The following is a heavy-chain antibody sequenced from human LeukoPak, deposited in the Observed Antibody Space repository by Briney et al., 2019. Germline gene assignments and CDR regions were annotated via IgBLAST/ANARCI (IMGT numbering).Heavy chain of an antibody. CDR2: INPNSGGT. J-gene: IGHJ4*02. CDR3: ARVNNYYDSRGYLYYFDY. Sequence: ASVKVSCKASGYTFTGYYMHWVRQAPGQGLEWMGWINPNSGGTNYAQKFQGRVTMTRDTSISTAYMELSRLRSDDTAVYYCARVNNYYDSRGYLYYFDYWGQGTLVTVSS. V-gene: IGHV1-2*02. CDR1: GYTFTGYY. D-gene: IGHD3-22*01.